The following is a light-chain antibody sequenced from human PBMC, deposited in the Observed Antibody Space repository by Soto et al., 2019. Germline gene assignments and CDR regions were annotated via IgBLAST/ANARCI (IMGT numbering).Light chain of an antibody. Sequence: QSALTQPPSVSAAPGQKVTISCSGTSSNIGRNYVSWFQQFPGTAPKLLIYDTDKRPSEIPDRFSGSKSGASATLGITGLQTGDEADYFCATWDSSLSVAVFGGGTKLTVL. CDR1: SSNIGRNY. CDR2: DTD. J-gene: IGLJ3*02. V-gene: IGLV1-51*01. CDR3: ATWDSSLSVAV.